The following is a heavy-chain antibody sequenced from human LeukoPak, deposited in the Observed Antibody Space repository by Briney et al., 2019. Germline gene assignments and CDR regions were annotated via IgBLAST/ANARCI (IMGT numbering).Heavy chain of an antibody. D-gene: IGHD6-13*01. V-gene: IGHV4-59*01. CDR1: GASISSYY. Sequence: PSETLSLTCTVSGASISSYYWSWIRQPPGKGLEWIGYIYYTGRTNYNPSLKSRITLSLDTSRNQFSLKLNSVTAADTAVYYCARDSAAGANWFDPWGQGTLVTVSS. J-gene: IGHJ5*02. CDR2: IYYTGRT. CDR3: ARDSAAGANWFDP.